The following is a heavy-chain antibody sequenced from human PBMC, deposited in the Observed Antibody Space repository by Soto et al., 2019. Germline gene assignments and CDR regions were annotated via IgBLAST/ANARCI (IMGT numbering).Heavy chain of an antibody. V-gene: IGHV1-18*04. D-gene: IGHD3-22*01. CDR1: GYTFTSYG. CDR3: ARVRDYDSSGYPLYYFDY. CDR2: ISAYNGNT. Sequence: GASVKVSCKASGYTFTSYGISWVRQAPGQGLEWMGWISAYNGNTNYAQKLQGRVTMTTDTSTSTAYMELRSLRSDNTAVYYCARVRDYDSSGYPLYYFDYWGQGTLVTVS. J-gene: IGHJ4*02.